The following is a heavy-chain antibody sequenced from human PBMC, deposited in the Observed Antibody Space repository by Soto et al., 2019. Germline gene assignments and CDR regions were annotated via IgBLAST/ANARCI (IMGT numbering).Heavy chain of an antibody. CDR3: AGGDERGVGNWFDP. J-gene: IGHJ5*02. V-gene: IGHV1-69*12. Sequence: QVQLVQSGAEVKKPGSSVKVSCKASGATFSRYAISWVRQAPGQGREWMGGIIPIFGTANYAQKFQGRVTITADEYTSTGYMELGSLRSEDTAVYYCAGGDERGVGNWFDPWGQGTLVTVSS. CDR1: GATFSRYA. D-gene: IGHD1-26*01. CDR2: IIPIFGTA.